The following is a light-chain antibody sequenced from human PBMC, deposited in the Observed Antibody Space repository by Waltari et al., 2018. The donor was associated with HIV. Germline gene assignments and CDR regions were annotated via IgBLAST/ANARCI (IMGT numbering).Light chain of an antibody. CDR3: QQGHSFPLT. V-gene: IGKV1-12*01. CDR2: AAS. Sequence: DIQMTQSPSSVSASVGDRVTLTCRASQTISGWLAWYQQKPGKAPKLLIHAASILQSGVPSRFSGSGSETDFTLTISGLQPVDFATYYCQQGHSFPLTFGGGTKVEVK. CDR1: QTISGW. J-gene: IGKJ4*01.